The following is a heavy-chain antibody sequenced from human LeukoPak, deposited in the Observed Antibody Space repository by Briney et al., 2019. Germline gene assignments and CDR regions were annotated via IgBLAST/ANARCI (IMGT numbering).Heavy chain of an antibody. CDR3: ARDPGPYSSSWFDY. D-gene: IGHD6-13*01. CDR2: INPNSGGT. J-gene: IGHJ4*02. Sequence: ASVKVSCKASGYTFTGYYMHWVRQAPGQGLEWMGWINPNSGGTNYAQKFQGRVTMTRDTSISTACMELSRLRSDDTAVYYCARDPGPYSSSWFDYWGQGTLVTVSS. V-gene: IGHV1-2*02. CDR1: GYTFTGYY.